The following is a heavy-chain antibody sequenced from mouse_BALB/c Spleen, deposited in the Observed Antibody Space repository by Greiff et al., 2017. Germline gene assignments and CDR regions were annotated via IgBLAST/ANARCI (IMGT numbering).Heavy chain of an antibody. J-gene: IGHJ4*01. Sequence: DLVKPGASVKLSCKASGYTFTSYWINWIKQRPGQGLEWIGRIAHGSGSTYYNEMFKGKATLTVDTSSSTAYIQLSSLSSEDSAVYFCAREGTTADAMDYWGQGTSVTVSS. CDR2: IAHGSGST. D-gene: IGHD1-2*01. CDR3: AREGTTADAMDY. CDR1: GYTFTSYW. V-gene: IGHV1S41*01.